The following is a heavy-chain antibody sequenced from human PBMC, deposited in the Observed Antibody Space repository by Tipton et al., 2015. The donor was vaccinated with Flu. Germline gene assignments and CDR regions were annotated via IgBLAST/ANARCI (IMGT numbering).Heavy chain of an antibody. V-gene: IGHV4-38-2*02. CDR3: ARDKGGIGHGMDV. D-gene: IGHD3-10*01. Sequence: PGLVKPSETLSLICAVSDYSISSGYYWGWIRQPPGKGLEWIGYIYYSGRTYYNPSLKSRVTISVDTSENQVSLKLSSVTAADTAVYYCARDKGGIGHGMDVWGQGTTVTVSS. CDR2: IYYSGRT. J-gene: IGHJ6*02. CDR1: DYSISSGYY.